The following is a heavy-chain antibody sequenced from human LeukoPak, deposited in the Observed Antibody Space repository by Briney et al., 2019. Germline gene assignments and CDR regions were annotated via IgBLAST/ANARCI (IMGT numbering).Heavy chain of an antibody. CDR3: ASPAAGTGANFDY. CDR1: GFTLKTYS. Sequence: GGSLRLSCAASGFTLKTYSMNWVRQAPGKGLEWVSSISSSSSYIYYADSVKGRFTISRDNAKNSLYLQMNSLRAEDTAVYYCASPAAGTGANFDYWGQGTLVTVSS. J-gene: IGHJ4*02. V-gene: IGHV3-21*01. CDR2: ISSSSSYI. D-gene: IGHD6-13*01.